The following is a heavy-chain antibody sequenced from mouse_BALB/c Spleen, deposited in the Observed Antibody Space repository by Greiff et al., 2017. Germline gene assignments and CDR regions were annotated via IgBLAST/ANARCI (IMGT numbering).Heavy chain of an antibody. CDR3: TRGGLRRGTWFAD. D-gene: IGHD2-4*01. CDR2: INPSNGGT. Sequence: VQLQQSGAELVKPGASVKLSCKASGYTFTSYYMYWVKQRPGQGLEWIGEINPSNGGTNFNEKFKSKATLTVDKSSSTAYMQLSSLTSEDSAVYDCTRGGLRRGTWFADWGQGTLVTVSA. CDR1: GYTFTSYY. J-gene: IGHJ3*01. V-gene: IGHV1S81*02.